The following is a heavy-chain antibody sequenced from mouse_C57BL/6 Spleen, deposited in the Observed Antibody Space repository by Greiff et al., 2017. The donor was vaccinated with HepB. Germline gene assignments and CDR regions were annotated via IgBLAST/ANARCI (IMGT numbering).Heavy chain of an antibody. CDR2: ISYDGSN. CDR1: GYSITSGYY. CDR3: ARWLPFYAMDY. D-gene: IGHD2-2*01. Sequence: EVKLMESGPGLVKPSQSLSLTCSVTGYSITSGYYWNWIRQFPGNKLEWMGYISYDGSNNYNPSLKNRISITRDTSKNQFFLKLNSVTTEDTATYYCARWLPFYAMDYWGQGTSVTVSS. V-gene: IGHV3-6*01. J-gene: IGHJ4*01.